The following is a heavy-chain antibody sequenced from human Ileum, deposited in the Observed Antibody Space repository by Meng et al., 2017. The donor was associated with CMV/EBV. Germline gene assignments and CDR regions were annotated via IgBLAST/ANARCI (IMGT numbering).Heavy chain of an antibody. J-gene: IGHJ5*02. CDR3: ARDLVGFLEGFDP. D-gene: IGHD3-3*01. V-gene: IGHV4-39*07. CDR2: IFYSGST. CDR1: GGSITTNKYY. Sequence: HRRREGSGPGMVKPLDTLSFACGVSGGSITTNKYYWGWLRQPPGMGLEWIGSIFYSGSTYYKPSLKSRVTISRDTSKNQFSLKLTSVTAADTAVYFCARDLVGFLEGFDPWGQGTLVTVSS.